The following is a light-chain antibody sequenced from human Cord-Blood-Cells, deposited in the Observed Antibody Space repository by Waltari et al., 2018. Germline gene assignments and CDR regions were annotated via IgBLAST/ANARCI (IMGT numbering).Light chain of an antibody. CDR2: AAS. CDR3: QQRSNWPLT. J-gene: IGKJ4*01. V-gene: IGKV3-11*01. Sequence: IVLTQSPATLSLSPGERATLSCSASQSVSSFLAWYQQKPGQAPRLLIYAASNRATGIPGMFSGSGSRADFTLTSSRLEPEYFAVYYCQQRSNWPLTFGGGTKVEIK. CDR1: QSVSSF.